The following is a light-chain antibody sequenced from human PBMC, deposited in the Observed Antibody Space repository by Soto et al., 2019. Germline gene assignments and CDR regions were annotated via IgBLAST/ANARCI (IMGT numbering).Light chain of an antibody. CDR3: QQYNSYSRT. V-gene: IGKV1-5*01. J-gene: IGKJ1*01. CDR2: AAS. CDR1: QVISTS. Sequence: DIQMTQSPATLSASVGARVTITCRASQVISTSLAWYQVKPGKAPKLLIYAASTLESGVPSRFSGSGSGTEFTLTISSLQPDDFATYYCQQYNSYSRTFGQGTKVDIK.